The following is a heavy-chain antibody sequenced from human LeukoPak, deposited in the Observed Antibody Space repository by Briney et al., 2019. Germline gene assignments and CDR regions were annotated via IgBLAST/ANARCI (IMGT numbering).Heavy chain of an antibody. V-gene: IGHV4-59*01. CDR1: GGSISSYY. Sequence: SETLSLTCTVSGGSISSYYWSWIRQPPGKGLEWIGYIYYSGSTNYNPSLKGRVTISVDTSKSQFSLKLSSVTAADTAVYYCARDVLTGFDAFDIWGQGTMVTVSS. CDR3: ARDVLTGFDAFDI. D-gene: IGHD3-9*01. J-gene: IGHJ3*02. CDR2: IYYSGST.